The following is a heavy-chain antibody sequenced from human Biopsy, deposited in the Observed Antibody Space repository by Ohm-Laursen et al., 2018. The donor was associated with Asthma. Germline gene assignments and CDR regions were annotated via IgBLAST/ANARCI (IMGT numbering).Heavy chain of an antibody. Sequence: SLRLSCTASGFTFSSSAMSWVRQAPGKGLERVSAITGSGGTTYYADSVRGRFTISRDNSKSTLFLQMDSLSAEDTAVYYCAKDLRGIAVAGDRGFDYWGQGTLVTVSS. D-gene: IGHD6-19*01. CDR3: AKDLRGIAVAGDRGFDY. V-gene: IGHV3-23*01. CDR1: GFTFSSSA. J-gene: IGHJ4*02. CDR2: ITGSGGTT.